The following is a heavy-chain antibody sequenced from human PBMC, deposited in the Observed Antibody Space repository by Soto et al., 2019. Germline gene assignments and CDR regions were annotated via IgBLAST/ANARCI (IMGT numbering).Heavy chain of an antibody. J-gene: IGHJ6*03. V-gene: IGHV4-59*08. Sequence: SETLSLTCTVSGGSISTYYWSWIRQPPGKGLEWIGYIYYSGSTNYNPSLKSRVTISVDTSKNQFSLKLSSLTAADTAVYYCARQSSTSSYTAYYYHYYYMDVWGKGTTVTVSS. CDR3: ARQSSTSSYTAYYYHYYYMDV. CDR2: IYYSGST. D-gene: IGHD2-2*01. CDR1: GGSISTYY.